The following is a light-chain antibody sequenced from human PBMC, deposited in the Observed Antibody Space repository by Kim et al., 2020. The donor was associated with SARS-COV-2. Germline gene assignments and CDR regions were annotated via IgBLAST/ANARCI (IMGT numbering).Light chain of an antibody. CDR3: QSYDSSNWV. Sequence: GETRTSSCTRSSAVIASNYVQGYQERPGRAPTTVIYEDNQRPSGVTDRFSGSIDSSSNSASLTISGMKTEDEADYYCQSYDSSNWVFGGGSQLTVL. CDR1: SAVIASNY. J-gene: IGLJ3*02. CDR2: EDN. V-gene: IGLV6-57*03.